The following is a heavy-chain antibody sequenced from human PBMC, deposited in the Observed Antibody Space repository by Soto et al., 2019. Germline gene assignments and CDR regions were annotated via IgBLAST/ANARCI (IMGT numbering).Heavy chain of an antibody. CDR3: ARDYTGALDY. J-gene: IGHJ4*02. CDR2: ISYDGSNK. V-gene: IGHV3-30-3*01. Sequence: QVQLVESGGGVVQPGRSLRLSCAASGFTFSSYAMHWVRQAPGKGLEWVAVISYDGSNKYYADSVKGRFTISRDNSKNTLYLQMNSLGAEDTAVYYCARDYTGALDYWGQGTLVTVSS. CDR1: GFTFSSYA.